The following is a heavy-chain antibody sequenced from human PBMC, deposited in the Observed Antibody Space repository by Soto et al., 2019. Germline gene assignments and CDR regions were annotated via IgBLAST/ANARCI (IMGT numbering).Heavy chain of an antibody. CDR1: GFTFSDHY. CDR2: SKNKADSYTT. D-gene: IGHD3-10*01. CDR3: TVWGSGNDFGAA. Sequence: EVQLVESGGGLVQPGGSLRLSCAASGFTFSDHYMDWVRQAPGKGLEWVGRSKNKADSYTTEYAASVKGRFTISRDGSENSLYLQMNSLKTEDTAVYYCTVWGSGNDFGAAWGQGILVTVSS. J-gene: IGHJ1*01. V-gene: IGHV3-72*01.